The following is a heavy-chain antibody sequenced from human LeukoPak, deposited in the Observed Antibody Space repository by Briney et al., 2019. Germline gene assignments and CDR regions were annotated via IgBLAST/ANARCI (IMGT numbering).Heavy chain of an antibody. Sequence: GGSLRLSCAASGFTFGSYAMHWVRQAPGKGLEYVSAISSNGGSTYYANSVKGRFTISRDNSKNTLYLQMGSLRAEDMAVYYCARGGRGILWFGELLVIDYWGQGTLVTVSS. CDR2: ISSNGGST. J-gene: IGHJ4*02. D-gene: IGHD3-10*01. CDR3: ARGGRGILWFGELLVIDY. V-gene: IGHV3-64*01. CDR1: GFTFGSYA.